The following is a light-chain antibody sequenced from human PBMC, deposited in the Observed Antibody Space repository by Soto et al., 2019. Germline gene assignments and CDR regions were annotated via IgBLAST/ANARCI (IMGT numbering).Light chain of an antibody. V-gene: IGKV3-15*01. J-gene: IGKJ4*01. CDR1: QSVSGN. Sequence: IVMTQSPATVSGSPGERVTLSCRASQSVSGNVAWYHQKPGQPPRLLVYGASTTATDIPARFFGSGSETDFTLTISSLQPEDVATYYCQKYNSAPLTFGGGTKVEIK. CDR2: GAS. CDR3: QKYNSAPLT.